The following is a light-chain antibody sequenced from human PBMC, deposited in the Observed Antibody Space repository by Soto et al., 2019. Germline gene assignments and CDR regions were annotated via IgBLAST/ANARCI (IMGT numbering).Light chain of an antibody. J-gene: IGKJ2*01. CDR3: LQYDNLPYT. Sequence: DIQMTQSPSSLSTSLGDRVTITCQASQDITRSLNWYQQKPGQAPKLLIYDASNLETGVPSRFSGSGSGTDFSFTISSLQPEDIATFYCLQYDNLPYTFGPGTKLDIK. CDR1: QDITRS. V-gene: IGKV1-33*01. CDR2: DAS.